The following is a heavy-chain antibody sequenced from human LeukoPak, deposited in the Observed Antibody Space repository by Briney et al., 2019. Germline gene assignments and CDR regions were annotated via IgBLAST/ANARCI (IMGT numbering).Heavy chain of an antibody. Sequence: GGSLRLSCAASRFTFSSYAMSWVRQAPGKGLEWVSAISGSGGSTYYADSVKGRFTISRDNSKNTLYLQMNSLRAEDTAVYYCAKVKGLYYDILTGYYRGDAFDIWGQGTMVTVSS. CDR3: AKVKGLYYDILTGYYRGDAFDI. CDR1: RFTFSSYA. J-gene: IGHJ3*02. CDR2: ISGSGGST. V-gene: IGHV3-23*01. D-gene: IGHD3-9*01.